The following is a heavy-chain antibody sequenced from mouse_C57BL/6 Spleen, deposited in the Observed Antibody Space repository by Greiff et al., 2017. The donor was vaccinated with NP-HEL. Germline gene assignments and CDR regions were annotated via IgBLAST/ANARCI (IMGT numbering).Heavy chain of an antibody. CDR2: ISSGSSTI. V-gene: IGHV5-17*01. CDR1: GFTFSDYG. D-gene: IGHD4-1*01. J-gene: IGHJ3*01. CDR3: ARSWECWFAY. Sequence: EVKLVESGGGLVKPGGSLKLSCAASGFTFSDYGMHWVRQAPEKGLEWVAYISSGSSTIYYADTVKGRFTISRDNAKNTLFLQMTSLRSEDTAMYYCARSWECWFAYWGQGTLVTVSA.